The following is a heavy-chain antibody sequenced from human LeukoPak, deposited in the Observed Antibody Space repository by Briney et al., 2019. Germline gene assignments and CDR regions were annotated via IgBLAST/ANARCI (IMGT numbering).Heavy chain of an antibody. CDR2: ISGSGGST. CDR3: ARINPRIAVAPENFQH. V-gene: IGHV3-23*01. Sequence: GRSRRLSCAASGLTFSTYGMSCVRQAPGKWLEWVSAISGSGGSTYYADPVKGRFTISRDNSKNTLYLQMNSLRAEDTAVYYCARINPRIAVAPENFQHWGQGTLVTVSS. D-gene: IGHD6-19*01. J-gene: IGHJ1*01. CDR1: GLTFSTYG.